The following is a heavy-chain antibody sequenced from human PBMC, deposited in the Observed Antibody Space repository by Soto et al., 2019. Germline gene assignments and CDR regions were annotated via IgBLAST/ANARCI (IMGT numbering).Heavy chain of an antibody. CDR1: GASVSSSHY. CDR2: VSYSGSP. Sequence: QLQLQESGPGLVKSSETLSLTCSVSGASVSSSHYWGWIRQPPGKGLEWIGSVSYSGSPYSSTSFKSRITISVDTSNNQFSLRVRSVTATDTAVYFCARHYNTGAFFDYWGQGKLVTVSS. V-gene: IGHV4-39*01. D-gene: IGHD1-20*01. CDR3: ARHYNTGAFFDY. J-gene: IGHJ4*02.